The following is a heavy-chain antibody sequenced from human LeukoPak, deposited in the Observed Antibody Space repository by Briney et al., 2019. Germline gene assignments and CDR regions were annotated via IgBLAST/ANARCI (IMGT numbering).Heavy chain of an antibody. V-gene: IGHV1-18*04. CDR2: ISAYNGNT. CDR1: GYTFTSYG. Sequence: SVQVSCKACGYTFTSYGSSWVGQATAKGVEWVGWISAYNGNTNYARKLQGRVTMTPDTPTSTAYMELRSLRSDDTAVYYCARDKVAKGRQLRPFDYWGQGTLVTVSS. J-gene: IGHJ4*02. D-gene: IGHD1-1*01. CDR3: ARDKVAKGRQLRPFDY.